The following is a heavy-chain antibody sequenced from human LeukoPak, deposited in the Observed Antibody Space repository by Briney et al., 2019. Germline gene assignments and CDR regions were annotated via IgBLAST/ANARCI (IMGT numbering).Heavy chain of an antibody. D-gene: IGHD3-3*01. CDR3: ARAHYDFNFDY. CDR2: IWSDGSKK. Sequence: GGPLTFSCAASGLTFSSYGMHWVRQAPGKGLEWVAIIWSDGSKKYYADSVKGRFTISRDNSKNTQLLHMNSLRAEDTAVYYCARAHYDFNFDYWGQGTLVTVSS. V-gene: IGHV3-33*01. J-gene: IGHJ4*02. CDR1: GLTFSSYG.